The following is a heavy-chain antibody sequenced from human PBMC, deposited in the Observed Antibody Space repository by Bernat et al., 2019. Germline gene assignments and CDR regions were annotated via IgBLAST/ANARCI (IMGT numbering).Heavy chain of an antibody. CDR3: ARDPRAYCGGDCYLVY. CDR2: IWYDGSNK. CDR1: GFTFSSYG. Sequence: QVQLVESGGGVVQPGRSLRLSCAASGFTFSSYGMHWVRQAPGKGLEWVAVIWYDGSNKYYADSVKGRFTISRDNSKNTLYLQMNSLRAVDTAVYYCARDPRAYCGGDCYLVYWGQGTLVTVSS. V-gene: IGHV3-33*01. J-gene: IGHJ4*02. D-gene: IGHD2-21*02.